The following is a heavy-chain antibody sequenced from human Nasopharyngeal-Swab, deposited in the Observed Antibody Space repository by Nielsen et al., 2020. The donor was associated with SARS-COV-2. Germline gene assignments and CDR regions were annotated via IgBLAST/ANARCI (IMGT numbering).Heavy chain of an antibody. CDR1: GASITTYY. V-gene: IGHV4-59*12. D-gene: IGHD3/OR15-3a*01. CDR3: ARVGSGWTAAHYFDS. CDR2: VYHSGYT. Sequence: SETLSLTCTVSGASITTYYWSWIRQPPGKGLEWIGGVYHSGYTYYNPSLRSRVTISADTSKNQFSLRLTSMTAADTAVYYCARVGSGWTAAHYFDSWGQGSLVTVSS. J-gene: IGHJ4*02.